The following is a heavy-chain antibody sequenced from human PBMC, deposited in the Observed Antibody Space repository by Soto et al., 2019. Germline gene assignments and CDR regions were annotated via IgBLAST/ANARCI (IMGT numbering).Heavy chain of an antibody. CDR1: GGSISSSSYY. D-gene: IGHD3-22*01. CDR2: IYYSGST. Sequence: PSETLSLTCPVSGGSISSSSYYWGWIRQPPGKGLEWIGSIYYSGSTYYNPSLKSRVTISVDTSKNQFSLKLSSVTAADTAVYYCASSSSYYLDYWGQGTLVTVSS. J-gene: IGHJ4*02. V-gene: IGHV4-39*01. CDR3: ASSSSYYLDY.